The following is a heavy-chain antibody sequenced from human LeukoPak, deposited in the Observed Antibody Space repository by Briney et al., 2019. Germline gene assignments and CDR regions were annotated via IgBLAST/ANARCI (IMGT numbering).Heavy chain of an antibody. D-gene: IGHD3-22*01. Sequence: QPGGSLRLSCAASGFTFSIYWMHWVRQAPGKGLEWVSVISGSGGSTYYADSVKGRFTISRDSSKNTLHLQMNSLRAEDTALYYCAKKRASGYYPFDYWGQGTLVTVSS. V-gene: IGHV3-23*01. CDR2: ISGSGGST. CDR1: GFTFSIYW. J-gene: IGHJ4*02. CDR3: AKKRASGYYPFDY.